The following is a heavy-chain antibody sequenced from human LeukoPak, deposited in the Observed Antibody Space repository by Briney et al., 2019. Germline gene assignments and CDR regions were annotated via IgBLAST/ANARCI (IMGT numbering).Heavy chain of an antibody. CDR2: ISYDGSNK. D-gene: IGHD3-10*01. V-gene: IGHV3-30*03. J-gene: IGHJ4*02. CDR1: GFTFSSYG. CDR3: FYWRFGGFDY. Sequence: PGGSLRLSCAASGFTFSSYGMHWVRQAPGKGLEWVAVISYDGSNKYYADSVKGRFTISRGNSKNTLYLQMNSLRAEDTAVYYCFYWRFGGFDYWGQGTLVTVSS.